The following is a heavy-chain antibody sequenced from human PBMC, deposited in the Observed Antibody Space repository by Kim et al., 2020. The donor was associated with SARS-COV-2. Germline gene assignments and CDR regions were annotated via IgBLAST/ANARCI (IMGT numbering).Heavy chain of an antibody. CDR2: IIPIFGTA. Sequence: SVKVSCKASGGTFSSYAISWVRQAPGQGLEWMGGIIPIFGTANYAQKFQGRVTITADESTSTAYMELSSLRSEDTAVYYCAKAIAAAEETYYYYGMDVWGQGTTVTVSS. V-gene: IGHV1-69*13. CDR1: GGTFSSYA. D-gene: IGHD6-13*01. CDR3: AKAIAAAEETYYYYGMDV. J-gene: IGHJ6*02.